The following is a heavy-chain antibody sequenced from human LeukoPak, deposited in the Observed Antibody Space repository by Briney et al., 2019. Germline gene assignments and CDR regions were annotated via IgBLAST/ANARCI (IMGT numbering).Heavy chain of an antibody. D-gene: IGHD1-26*01. J-gene: IGHJ4*02. CDR2: IYYSRRT. CDR1: GGSITSYY. Sequence: SETLSLTCTVPGGSITSYYWSWIRQPPGKGLEWIGSIYYSRRTNYNPSLKSRVTIYVDTSKNQFSLKLSSVAASDTAIFYCARQGGWGGAASLIEYWGQGTLVTVSS. CDR3: ARQGGWGGAASLIEY. V-gene: IGHV4-59*08.